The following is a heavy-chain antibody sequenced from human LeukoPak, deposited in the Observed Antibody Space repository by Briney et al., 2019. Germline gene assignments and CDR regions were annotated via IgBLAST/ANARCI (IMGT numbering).Heavy chain of an antibody. J-gene: IGHJ4*02. D-gene: IGHD1-26*01. CDR3: ARTYVVGATNFDY. Sequence: GGSLRLSCAASGFTFSSYSMNWVRQAPGKGLEWVSSISSSSSYIYYADSVKGRFTISRDNSKNTLYLQMNSLRAEDTAVYYCARTYVVGATNFDYWGQGTLVTVSS. V-gene: IGHV3-21*01. CDR1: GFTFSSYS. CDR2: ISSSSSYI.